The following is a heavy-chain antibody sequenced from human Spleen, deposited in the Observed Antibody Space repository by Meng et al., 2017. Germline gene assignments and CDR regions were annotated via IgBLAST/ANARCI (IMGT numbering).Heavy chain of an antibody. Sequence: QVQVTDAGPRMVNPSGTVSLMCGVSGDSSRRRAWWRWVRQPPGKGLEWIGEISQGSGRTNYNPSLNSRVTISLDKSKNQFSLNVNSVTAADTAVYYCVRNEGYSFGAWGQGTLVTVSS. V-gene: IGHV4-4*02. J-gene: IGHJ5*02. D-gene: IGHD2-21*01. CDR1: GDSSRRRAW. CDR2: ISQGSGRT. CDR3: VRNEGYSFGA.